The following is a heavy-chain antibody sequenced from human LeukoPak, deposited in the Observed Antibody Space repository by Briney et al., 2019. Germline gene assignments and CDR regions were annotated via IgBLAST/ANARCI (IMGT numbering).Heavy chain of an antibody. D-gene: IGHD3-10*01. Sequence: PSETLSLTCAVSGDSISSGGYSWSWIRQPPGTGLEWIGYIYYSGSTYYNPSLKSRVTISVDTSKNQFSLKLSSVTAADTAVYFCARVYYGRSYDYWYFDLWGRGTLITVSS. V-gene: IGHV4-30-4*07. CDR2: IYYSGST. CDR3: ARVYYGRSYDYWYFDL. CDR1: GDSISSGGYS. J-gene: IGHJ2*01.